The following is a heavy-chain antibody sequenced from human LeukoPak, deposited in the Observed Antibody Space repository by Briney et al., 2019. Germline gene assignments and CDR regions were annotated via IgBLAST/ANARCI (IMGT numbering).Heavy chain of an antibody. V-gene: IGHV1-69*05. Sequence: SVKVSHKASGGTFSSYAISWVRQAPGQGLEWMGGIIPIFGTANYAQKFQGRVTITTDESTSTAYMELSSLRSEDTAVYYCASLNSSSWYQYNWFDPWGQGTLVTVSS. CDR1: GGTFSSYA. CDR3: ASLNSSSWYQYNWFDP. J-gene: IGHJ5*02. D-gene: IGHD6-13*01. CDR2: IIPIFGTA.